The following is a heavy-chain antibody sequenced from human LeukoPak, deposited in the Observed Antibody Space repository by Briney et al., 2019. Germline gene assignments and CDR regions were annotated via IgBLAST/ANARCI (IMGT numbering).Heavy chain of an antibody. D-gene: IGHD2-2*01. CDR2: ISAYNGNT. J-gene: IGHJ4*02. CDR1: GYTFTSYG. CDR3: ARAGDIVVVPAATQFDY. Sequence: ASVKVSCKASGYTFTSYGISWVRQAPGQGLEWMGWISAYNGNTNYAQKLQGRVTMTTDTSTSTAYMELRSLRSDDTAVYYCARAGDIVVVPAATQFDYWGQRTLVTVSS. V-gene: IGHV1-18*04.